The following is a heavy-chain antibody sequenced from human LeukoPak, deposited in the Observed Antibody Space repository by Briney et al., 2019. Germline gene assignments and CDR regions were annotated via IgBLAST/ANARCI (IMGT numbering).Heavy chain of an antibody. J-gene: IGHJ4*02. V-gene: IGHV3-23*01. CDR3: AKDYYDSSGYYYEGY. Sequence: GGSLRLSCAASGFTFSSYAMSWVRQAPGKGLEWVSAISGSGGSTYYADAVKGRFTISRDNSKNTLYLQMNSLRAEDTAVYYGAKDYYDSSGYYYEGYWGQGTLVTVSS. CDR2: ISGSGGST. CDR1: GFTFSSYA. D-gene: IGHD3-22*01.